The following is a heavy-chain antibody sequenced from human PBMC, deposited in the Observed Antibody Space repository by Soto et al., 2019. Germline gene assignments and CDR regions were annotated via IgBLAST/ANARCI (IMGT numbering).Heavy chain of an antibody. CDR3: AASSTYYDILTGYYSPLNFDY. CDR2: LSGTGGNT. D-gene: IGHD3-9*01. Sequence: PGGSLRLSCAASGFTFSSYAMSWVRQAPGKGLAWVSALSGTGGNTYYADSVKGRFTISRDNSKNTLYLQMNSLRAEDTAVYYCAASSTYYDILTGYYSPLNFDYWGQGSLVTVS. V-gene: IGHV3-23*01. CDR1: GFTFSSYA. J-gene: IGHJ4*02.